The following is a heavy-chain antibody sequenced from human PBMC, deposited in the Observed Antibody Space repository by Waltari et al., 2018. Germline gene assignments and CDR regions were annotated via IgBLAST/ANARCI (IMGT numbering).Heavy chain of an antibody. J-gene: IGHJ4*02. D-gene: IGHD3-22*01. Sequence: QVQLQQWGAGLLKPSETLSLTCAVYGGSFSAYYWNWIRQPPGKGLEWIAEINHSGTANYNPSLKSRITISVDTSKNQFSLKLRSVTVADTAVYYCARAEDGRNGYFFDFWGQGALVTVSS. V-gene: IGHV4-34*01. CDR2: INHSGTA. CDR1: GGSFSAYY. CDR3: ARAEDGRNGYFFDF.